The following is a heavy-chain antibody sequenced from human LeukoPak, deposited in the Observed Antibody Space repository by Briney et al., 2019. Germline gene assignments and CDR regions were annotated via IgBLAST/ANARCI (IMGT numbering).Heavy chain of an antibody. D-gene: IGHD2-2*02. CDR1: GFTFRNHG. J-gene: IGHJ4*02. Sequence: PGGSLRLSCAASGFTFRNHGMYWVRQAPGKGLEWVAVIWYDGSNKYYGDSVKGRFTISRDNAKNSLYLQMNSLRAEDTALYYCAKGYCSSTSCYIYNYWGQGTLVTVSS. V-gene: IGHV3-33*03. CDR2: IWYDGSNK. CDR3: AKGYCSSTSCYIYNY.